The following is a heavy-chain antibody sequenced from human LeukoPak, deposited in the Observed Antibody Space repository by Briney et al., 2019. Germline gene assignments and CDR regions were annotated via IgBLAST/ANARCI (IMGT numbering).Heavy chain of an antibody. CDR1: GFTFSSYA. J-gene: IGHJ3*02. Sequence: GGSLRLSCAASGFTFSSYAMHWVRQAPGKGLEWVAVISYDGSNKYYADSVKGRFTISRDNSKNTLYLQMNSLRAEDTAVYYCARTASDYYDKGAFDIWGQGTMVTVSS. D-gene: IGHD3-22*01. V-gene: IGHV3-30-3*01. CDR2: ISYDGSNK. CDR3: ARTASDYYDKGAFDI.